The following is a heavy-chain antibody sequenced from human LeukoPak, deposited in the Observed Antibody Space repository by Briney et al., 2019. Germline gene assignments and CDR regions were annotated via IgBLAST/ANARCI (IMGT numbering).Heavy chain of an antibody. CDR2: INHSGST. CDR3: ARACGGSCQKYNWFDP. D-gene: IGHD2-15*01. V-gene: IGHV4-34*01. CDR1: GGSFSGYY. J-gene: IGHJ5*02. Sequence: SETLSLTCAVYGGSFSGYYWSWIRQPPGKGLEWIGEINHSGSTNYYPSLKSRVTISVDTSKNQFSLKLSSVTAADTAVYYCARACGGSCQKYNWFDPWGQGTLVTVSS.